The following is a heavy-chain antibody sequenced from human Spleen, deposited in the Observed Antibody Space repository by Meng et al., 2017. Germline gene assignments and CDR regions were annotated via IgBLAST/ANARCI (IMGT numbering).Heavy chain of an antibody. CDR2: INGGNANT. V-gene: IGHV1-3*01. Sequence: QVQLVQSGTEVKRPGASAKVSCKASGDTFTSCAMDWVRQAPGQRLEWMGWINGGNANTKCSQNFQDRVTMTTDTSTSTAYMELRTLRSDDTAVYYCARDRGGLPDYWGQGTLVTVSS. D-gene: IGHD2-15*01. CDR1: GDTFTSCA. CDR3: ARDRGGLPDY. J-gene: IGHJ4*02.